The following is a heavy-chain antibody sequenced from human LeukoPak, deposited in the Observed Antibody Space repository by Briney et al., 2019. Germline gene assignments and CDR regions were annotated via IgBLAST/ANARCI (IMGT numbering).Heavy chain of an antibody. D-gene: IGHD2-2*01. Sequence: GGSLRLSCAASGFTFSSYAMSWVRQAPGKGLEWVSAISGSGGSTYYADSVKGRFTISRDNSKNTLYLQMNSLRAEDTAVYYCAKDQGYCRSTTCYDVDYWAREPWSPSPQ. CDR2: ISGSGGST. V-gene: IGHV3-23*01. CDR1: GFTFSSYA. CDR3: AKDQGYCRSTTCYDVDY. J-gene: IGHJ4*02.